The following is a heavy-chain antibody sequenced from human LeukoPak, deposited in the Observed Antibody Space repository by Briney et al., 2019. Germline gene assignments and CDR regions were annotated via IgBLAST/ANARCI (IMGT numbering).Heavy chain of an antibody. CDR1: GTSFSSYY. J-gene: IGHJ4*02. CDR3: ARMTTGHDF. CDR2: VNHSGYT. D-gene: IGHD4-17*01. Sequence: SETLSLTCAVSGTSFSSYYWSWIRQPPGKGLEWIGEVNHSGYTNDNPSLKSRVTISVDTSKNQFSLRLRSVTAAGTGVYFCARMTTGHDFWGQGTLVTVSP. V-gene: IGHV4-34*01.